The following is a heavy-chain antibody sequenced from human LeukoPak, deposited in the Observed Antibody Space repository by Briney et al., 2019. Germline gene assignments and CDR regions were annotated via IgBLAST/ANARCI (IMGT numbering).Heavy chain of an antibody. CDR1: GYTFTSYA. V-gene: IGHV1-3*01. D-gene: IGHD1-26*01. CDR2: INAGNGNT. Sequence: EASVKVSCKASGYTFTSYAMHWVRQAPGQRPEWMGWINAGNGNTKYSQEFQGRVTVTRDTSASTAYMELSSLRSDDTGVCYCARFSDLLVGATGTTEGFDPWGQGTLVTVSS. J-gene: IGHJ5*02. CDR3: ARFSDLLVGATGTTEGFDP.